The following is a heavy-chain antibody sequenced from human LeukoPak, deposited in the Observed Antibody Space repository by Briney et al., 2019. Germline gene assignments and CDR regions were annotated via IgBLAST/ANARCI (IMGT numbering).Heavy chain of an antibody. V-gene: IGHV4-39*01. D-gene: IGHD6-19*01. CDR3: ARTRHITVAGHFDY. CDR1: GDSISNCFYY. CDR2: LFHSGNT. Sequence: SETLSLTCTVSGDSISNCFYYWAWLRQPPEKVLEWIGSLFHSGNTYYNPSLQSRVSISVDTSKNQFSLKLTSVTAADTAVYYCARTRHITVAGHFDYWGRGTLVTVSS. J-gene: IGHJ4*02.